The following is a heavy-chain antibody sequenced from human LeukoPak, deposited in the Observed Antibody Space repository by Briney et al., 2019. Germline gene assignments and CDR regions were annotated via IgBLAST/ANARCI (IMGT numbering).Heavy chain of an antibody. V-gene: IGHV3-23*01. Sequence: GGSLRLSCAASGFTFSSYAVSWVRQAPGKGLEWVAAISGSGSNTYYADYVKGRFTISRDNSKNTLYLQMNSLRAEDAAVYYCGKKTGYSSGWYLESWGQGTLVTVSS. D-gene: IGHD6-19*01. CDR3: GKKTGYSSGWYLES. CDR1: GFTFSSYA. J-gene: IGHJ4*02. CDR2: ISGSGSNT.